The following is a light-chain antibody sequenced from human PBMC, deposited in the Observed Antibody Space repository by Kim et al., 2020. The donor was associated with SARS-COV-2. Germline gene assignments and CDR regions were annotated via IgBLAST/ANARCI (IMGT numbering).Light chain of an antibody. CDR3: QAWDRTTVV. CDR2: QDS. Sequence: SSELTQPPSVSVSPGQTASITCSGDKLGDKYACWYQQKPGQSPVLVIYQDSKRPSGIPERFSGSNSGNTATLTISGTQAMDEADYYCQAWDRTTVVFGGGTQLTVL. J-gene: IGLJ2*01. V-gene: IGLV3-1*01. CDR1: KLGDKY.